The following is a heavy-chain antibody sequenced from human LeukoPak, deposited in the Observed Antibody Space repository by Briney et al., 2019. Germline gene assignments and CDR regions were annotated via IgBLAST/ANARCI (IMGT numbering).Heavy chain of an antibody. CDR2: IREDGSET. V-gene: IGHV3-7*01. J-gene: IGHJ4*02. Sequence: GGSLRLSCAASGFSSSSYCMNWVRQAPGKGLEWVAIIREDGSETYYVDSVKGRFTISRDNAKNSLYLQMNSLRVEDTAVYYCAKAGGDIKYRHFDFWGQGTLVTVSS. CDR3: AKAGGDIKYRHFDF. D-gene: IGHD2-2*01. CDR1: GFSSSSYC.